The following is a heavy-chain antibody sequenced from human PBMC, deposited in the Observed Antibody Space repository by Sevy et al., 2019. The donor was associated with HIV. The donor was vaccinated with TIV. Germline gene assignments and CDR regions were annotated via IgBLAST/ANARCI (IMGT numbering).Heavy chain of an antibody. CDR1: GASISSSGYY. D-gene: IGHD6-19*01. CDR2: IRYSGET. CDR3: AGPILTYHSGWSYYDY. V-gene: IGHV4-39*01. Sequence: SETLSLTCTVSGASISSSGYYWGLIRQPPGKGLEWIASIRYSGETFSNPSLKSRVTISADTSKNQFSLQLSSVTAADTAIYFCAGPILTYHSGWSYYDYWGHGTVVTVSS. J-gene: IGHJ4*01.